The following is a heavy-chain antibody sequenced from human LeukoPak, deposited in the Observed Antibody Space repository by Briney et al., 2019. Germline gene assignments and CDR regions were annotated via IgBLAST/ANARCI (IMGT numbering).Heavy chain of an antibody. CDR2: INTDSGNP. CDR1: GYSFSSQG. Sequence: GASVKVSCKASGYSFSSQGMNWVRQAPGQGLEWMGWINTDSGNPTYAQGFTGRFVFSLDSSVSTAYLQISNLMPEDTAKYYCAREILRFDIWGQGTMVIVPS. V-gene: IGHV7-4-1*02. CDR3: AREILRFDI. J-gene: IGHJ3*02.